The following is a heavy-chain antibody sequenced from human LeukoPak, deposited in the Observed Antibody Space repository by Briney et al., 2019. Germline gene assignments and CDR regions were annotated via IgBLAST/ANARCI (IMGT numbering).Heavy chain of an antibody. D-gene: IGHD3-10*01. Sequence: GGSLRLSCAASGFTLSNYDMIWVRQAPGRGLEWVSGIRESGGGTYYTDSVKGRFTVSRDNSKNTPYLQMNSLRAEDTAVYYCARRGIVVRGFLIGLHKQAYYFDYWGQGALVTVSS. CDR1: GFTLSNYD. CDR3: ARRGIVVRGFLIGLHKQAYYFDY. CDR2: IRESGGGT. V-gene: IGHV3-23*01. J-gene: IGHJ4*02.